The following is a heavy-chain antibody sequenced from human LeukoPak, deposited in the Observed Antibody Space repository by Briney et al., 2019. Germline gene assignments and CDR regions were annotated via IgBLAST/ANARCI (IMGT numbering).Heavy chain of an antibody. D-gene: IGHD1-26*01. CDR3: AKAGGTILFDY. Sequence: GGSLRLSCAASGFTFSSYAMSWVRQAPGEGLEWVSAISGSGGSTYYADSAKGRFTISRDNSTNTPYLQMNRLRAEDTAVSYYAKAGGTILFDYWGQGTLVTVSS. J-gene: IGHJ4*02. CDR1: GFTFSSYA. CDR2: ISGSGGST. V-gene: IGHV3-23*01.